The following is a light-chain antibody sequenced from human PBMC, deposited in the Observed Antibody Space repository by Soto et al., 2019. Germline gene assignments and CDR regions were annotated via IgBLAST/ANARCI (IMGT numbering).Light chain of an antibody. CDR2: AAS. CDR1: QGISSY. V-gene: IGKV1-8*01. Sequence: AIRMTQSPSSFSASPGDRVTITCRASQGISSYLSCYQQKPGTAPKLLIYAASTLQSGVQSRFSGSGSGTDFTLTISCLQSEDFATYYCQQYYSYPWTFGQGTKVDIK. CDR3: QQYYSYPWT. J-gene: IGKJ1*01.